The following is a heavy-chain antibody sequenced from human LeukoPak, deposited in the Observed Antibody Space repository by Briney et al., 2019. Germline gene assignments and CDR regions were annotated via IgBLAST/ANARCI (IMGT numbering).Heavy chain of an antibody. CDR1: GGSTSSYY. CDR3: ARGDLNWFDP. J-gene: IGHJ5*02. Sequence: SETLSLTCTVSGGSTSSYYWSWIRQPPGKGLEWIGYIYYSGSTNYNPSLKSRVTISVDTSKNQFSLKLSSVTAADTAVYYCARGDLNWFDPWGQGTLVTVSS. V-gene: IGHV4-59*01. CDR2: IYYSGST.